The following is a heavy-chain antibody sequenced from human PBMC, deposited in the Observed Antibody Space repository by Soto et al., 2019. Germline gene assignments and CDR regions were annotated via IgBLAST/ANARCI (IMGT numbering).Heavy chain of an antibody. V-gene: IGHV3-49*03. CDR2: IIGKAYGGTT. D-gene: IGHD3-10*01. Sequence: SLRLSCTGSRFTFADFAVSWFRQAPGKGLEWVGFIIGKAYGGTTDYAASVKGRFTISRDDSKSIAHLQMNSLKTEDTAAYYCTAHRSSITMRRGVIIGDYYYNGMDVWGQGTTVTVSS. CDR1: RFTFADFA. J-gene: IGHJ6*02. CDR3: TAHRSSITMRRGVIIGDYYYNGMDV.